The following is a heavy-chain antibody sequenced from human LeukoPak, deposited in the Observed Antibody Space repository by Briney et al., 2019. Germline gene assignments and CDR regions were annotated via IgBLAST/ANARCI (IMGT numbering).Heavy chain of an antibody. D-gene: IGHD3-3*01. V-gene: IGHV3-21*04. CDR3: AKSPNSYDFYYMDV. CDR1: GFTFSSYS. Sequence: GGSLRLSCAASGFTFSSYSMNWVRQAPGKGLEWVSSISSSGYIYYADSVKGRFTISGDNSKNTLYLQMNSLRAEDTAVYYCAKSPNSYDFYYMDVWGKGTTVTVSS. J-gene: IGHJ6*03. CDR2: ISSSGYI.